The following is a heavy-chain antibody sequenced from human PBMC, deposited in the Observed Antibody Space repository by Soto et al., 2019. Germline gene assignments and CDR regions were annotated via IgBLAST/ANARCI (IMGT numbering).Heavy chain of an antibody. CDR1: GFTFSSYG. Sequence: QPGGSLRLSCAASGFTFSSYGMHWVRQAPGKGLEWVAVIWYDGSNKYYADSVKGRFTISRDNSKNTLYLQMNSLRAEDTAVYYCARDLYYYDSSGSSAYWGQGTLVTVS. CDR2: IWYDGSNK. D-gene: IGHD3-22*01. J-gene: IGHJ4*02. CDR3: ARDLYYYDSSGSSAY. V-gene: IGHV3-33*01.